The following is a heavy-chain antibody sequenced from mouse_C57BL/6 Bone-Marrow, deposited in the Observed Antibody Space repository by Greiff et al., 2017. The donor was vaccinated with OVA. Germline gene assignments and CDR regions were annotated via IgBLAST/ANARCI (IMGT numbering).Heavy chain of an antibody. V-gene: IGHV8-8*01. CDR3: ARIAGYGGYDDPSFAY. Sequence: QVTLKVCGPGILQPSQTLSLSCSFSGFSLSTFGMGVGRIRPPPGKGLEWLAHISWDDAKYYNPALKSPPTISKDTSKNQVCLKIANVDTADTATYYGARIAGYGGYDDPSFAYWGQGTLVTVSA. J-gene: IGHJ3*01. D-gene: IGHD2-3*01. CDR2: ISWDDAK. CDR1: GFSLSTFGMG.